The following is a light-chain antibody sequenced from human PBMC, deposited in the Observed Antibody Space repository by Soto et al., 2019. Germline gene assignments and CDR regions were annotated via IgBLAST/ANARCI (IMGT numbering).Light chain of an antibody. CDR2: GAS. CDR3: QQYNNWPPWT. Sequence: EILITQPPATLSVSPGERATLSCRASQSVSSNLAWYQQKPGQAPRLLIYGASTRANGIPARFSGSGSGTEFTLTISSLQSEDFAVYYCQQYNNWPPWTFGRGTKVDIK. J-gene: IGKJ1*01. CDR1: QSVSSN. V-gene: IGKV3-15*01.